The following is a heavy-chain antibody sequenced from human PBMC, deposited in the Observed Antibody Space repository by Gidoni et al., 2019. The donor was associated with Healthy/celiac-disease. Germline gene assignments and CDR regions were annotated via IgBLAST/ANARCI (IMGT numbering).Heavy chain of an antibody. CDR2: IKSKTDGGTT. D-gene: IGHD5-18*01. V-gene: IGHV3-15*07. J-gene: IGHJ4*02. CDR1: GFTFSNAW. CDR3: TTTHLGYSYGPTDDY. Sequence: EVQLVESGGGLVKPGGSLRLSCAASGFTFSNAWMNWVRQAPGKGLEWVGRIKSKTDGGTTDYAAPVKGRFTISRDDSKNTLYLQMNSLKTEDTAVYYCTTTHLGYSYGPTDDYWGQGTLVTVSS.